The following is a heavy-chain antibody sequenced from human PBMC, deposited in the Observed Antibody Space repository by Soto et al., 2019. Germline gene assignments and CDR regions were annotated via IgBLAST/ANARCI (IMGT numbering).Heavy chain of an antibody. V-gene: IGHV1-18*04. D-gene: IGHD6-19*01. CDR3: ARACSSGWYYYSGIDV. Sequence: ASVKVSCKASGYTFTSYGISWVRQAPGQGLEWMGWISAYNGNTNYAQKLQGRVTMTTDTSTSTAYMELRSLRSDDTAVYYCARACSSGWYYYSGIDVWGQGTTVTVSS. CDR2: ISAYNGNT. CDR1: GYTFTSYG. J-gene: IGHJ6*02.